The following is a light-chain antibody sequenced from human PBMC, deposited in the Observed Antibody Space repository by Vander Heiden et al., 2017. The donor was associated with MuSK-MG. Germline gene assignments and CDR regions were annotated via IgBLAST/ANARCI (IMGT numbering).Light chain of an antibody. V-gene: IGKV1-5*03. CDR3: QQQRRGWT. CDR1: QSLTTN. Sequence: DIQMTQSPATLSASVGDRVTITCRASQSLTTNLAWYQQQPGKAPKLLIYQASTLQSDVPSRFSGSGSGTEFTLTISSMQPGDFATYYCQQQRRGWTFGQGTKV. J-gene: IGKJ1*01. CDR2: QAS.